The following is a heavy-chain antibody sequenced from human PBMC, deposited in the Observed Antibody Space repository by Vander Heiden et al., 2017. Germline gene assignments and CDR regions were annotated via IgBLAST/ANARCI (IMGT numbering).Heavy chain of an antibody. D-gene: IGHD1-1*01. CDR2: IYWNDDK. V-gene: IGHV2-5*01. Sequence: QITLKESGPTLVKPTQTLTLPCTFSGFSRSTSGVGVGWIRQPPGKALEWLALIYWNDDKRDSTSLNSWLTITKYTSKNQVVLTSTNMDPVHKPTYYCAHSRGRCCVLHPATYFDYRCEGPLGT. J-gene: IGHJ4*02. CDR3: AHSRGRCCVLHPATYFDY. CDR1: GFSRSTSGVG.